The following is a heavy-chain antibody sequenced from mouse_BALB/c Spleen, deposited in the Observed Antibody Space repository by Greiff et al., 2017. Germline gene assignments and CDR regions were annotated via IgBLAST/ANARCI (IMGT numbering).Heavy chain of an antibody. J-gene: IGHJ2*01. Sequence: VKLMESGAELVKPGASVKLSCKASGYTFTSYDINWVRQRPEQGLEWIGWIFPGDGSTKYNEKFKGKATLTTDKSSSTAYMQLSRLTSEDSAVYFCARSRTTVVATDFDYWGQGTTLTVSS. V-gene: IGHV1-85*01. CDR3: ARSRTTVVATDFDY. CDR2: IFPGDGST. CDR1: GYTFTSYD. D-gene: IGHD1-1*01.